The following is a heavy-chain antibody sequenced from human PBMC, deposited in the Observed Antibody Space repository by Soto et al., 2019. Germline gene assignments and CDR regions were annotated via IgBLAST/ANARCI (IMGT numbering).Heavy chain of an antibody. CDR3: ARDHSRLSGGYYGMDV. J-gene: IGHJ6*02. CDR2: ISYDGSNK. CDR1: GFTFSSYA. V-gene: IGHV3-30-3*01. D-gene: IGHD2-15*01. Sequence: HPGGSLRLSCAASGFTFSSYAMHWVRQAPGKGLEWVAVISYDGSNKYYADSVKGRFTISRDNGKNTLYLQMNSLRAEDTAVYYCARDHSRLSGGYYGMDVCGQGTTGTVAS.